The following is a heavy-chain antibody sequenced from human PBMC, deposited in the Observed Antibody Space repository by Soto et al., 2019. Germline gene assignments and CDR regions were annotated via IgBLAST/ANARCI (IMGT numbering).Heavy chain of an antibody. Sequence: QVQLVESGGGVVQPGRSLRLSCAASGFTFSSYAMHWVRQAPGKGLEWVAVISYDGSNKYYADSVKGRFTISRDNSKNTLYLQMNSLRAEDTAVYYCAREADESYDFWSGYYSPLIYWGQGTLVTVSS. CDR3: AREADESYDFWSGYYSPLIY. CDR2: ISYDGSNK. V-gene: IGHV3-30-3*01. CDR1: GFTFSSYA. D-gene: IGHD3-3*01. J-gene: IGHJ4*02.